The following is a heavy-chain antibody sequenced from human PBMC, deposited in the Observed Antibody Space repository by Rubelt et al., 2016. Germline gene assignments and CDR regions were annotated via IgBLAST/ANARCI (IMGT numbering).Heavy chain of an antibody. D-gene: IGHD3-9*01. CDR2: GSNK. CDR3: ARDKARYFDWLLLPDYYYGMDV. Sequence: GSNKYYADSVKGRFTISRDNSKNTLYLQMNSLRAEYTAVYYCARDKARYFDWLLLPDYYYGMDVWGQGTTVTVSS. V-gene: IGHV3-33*01. J-gene: IGHJ6*02.